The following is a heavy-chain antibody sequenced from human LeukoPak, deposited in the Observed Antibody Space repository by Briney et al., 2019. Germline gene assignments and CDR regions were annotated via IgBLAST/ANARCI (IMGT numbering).Heavy chain of an antibody. CDR1: GNTFTSFH. D-gene: IGHD1-1*01. CDR3: ARESPSTFYFDY. V-gene: IGHV1-46*01. J-gene: IGHJ4*02. Sequence: ASVKVSSKASGNTFTSFHIHWVRQAPGQGLEYMGIIKVYGDTTIYAQRFQGRITMTRDTSTSTVYMELSSLNSEDTAVYYCARESPSTFYFDYWGRGTLVTVSS. CDR2: IKVYGDTT.